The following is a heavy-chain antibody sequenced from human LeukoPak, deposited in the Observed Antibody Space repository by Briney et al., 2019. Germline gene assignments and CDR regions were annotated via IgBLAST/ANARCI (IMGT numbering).Heavy chain of an antibody. Sequence: QLGGSLLLSCAASGFTVSSNYMSWVRQAPGKGLEWVSVIYSGGSTYYADSVKGRFTISRDNSKNTLYLQMNSLRAEDTAVYYCARSYGDYDAFDIWGQGTMVTVSS. J-gene: IGHJ3*02. CDR3: ARSYGDYDAFDI. CDR2: IYSGGST. CDR1: GFTVSSNY. D-gene: IGHD4-17*01. V-gene: IGHV3-53*01.